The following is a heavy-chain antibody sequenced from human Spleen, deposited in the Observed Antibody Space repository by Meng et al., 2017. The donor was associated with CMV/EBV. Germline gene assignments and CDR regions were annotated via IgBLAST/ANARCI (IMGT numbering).Heavy chain of an antibody. CDR3: AKGGRSLLAPLDY. D-gene: IGHD3-3*01. Sequence: GGSLRLSCAASGFTFSSYSMNWVRQAPGKGPEWVSSISSSSSYIYYADSVKGRFTISRDNAKNSLYLQMNTLRVEDTALYYCAKGGRSLLAPLDYWGQGTLVTVSS. J-gene: IGHJ4*02. V-gene: IGHV3-21*04. CDR2: ISSSSSYI. CDR1: GFTFSSYS.